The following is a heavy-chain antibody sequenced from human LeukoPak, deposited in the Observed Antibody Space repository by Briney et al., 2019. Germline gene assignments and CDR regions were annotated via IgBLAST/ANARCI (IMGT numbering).Heavy chain of an antibody. J-gene: IGHJ4*02. CDR1: GFTFSSYA. V-gene: IGHV3-30*04. CDR3: ARAGIAAAGSPFDY. Sequence: GGSLRLSCAASGFTFSSYAMHWVRQAPGKGLEWVAVISYDGSNKYYADSVKGRLTISRDNSKNTLYLQMNSLRAEDTAVYYCARAGIAAAGSPFDYWGQGTLVTVSS. D-gene: IGHD6-13*01. CDR2: ISYDGSNK.